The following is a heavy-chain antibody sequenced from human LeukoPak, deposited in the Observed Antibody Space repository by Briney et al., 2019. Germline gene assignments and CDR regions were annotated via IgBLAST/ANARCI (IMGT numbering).Heavy chain of an antibody. CDR1: GFTFSSYS. V-gene: IGHV3-21*01. J-gene: IGHJ4*02. CDR2: ISSSSSYI. CDR3: AVYSSGWLKDFDY. Sequence: GGSLRLSCAASGFTFSSYSMNLVRQAPGKGLEWVSSISSSSSYIYYADSVKGRFTISRDNAKNSLYLQMNSLRAEDTAVYYCAVYSSGWLKDFDYWGQGTLVTVSS. D-gene: IGHD6-19*01.